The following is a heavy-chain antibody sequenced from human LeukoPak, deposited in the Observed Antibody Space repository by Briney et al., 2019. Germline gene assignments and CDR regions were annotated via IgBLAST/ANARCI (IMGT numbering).Heavy chain of an antibody. CDR1: GGTFSSYT. CDR2: IIPIFGTT. V-gene: IGHV1-69*13. D-gene: IGHD5-24*01. Sequence: SVKVSCKASGGTFSSYTISWVRQAPGQGLEWMGGIIPIFGTTNYAQKFQGRVTITADESTSTAYMELSSLRSEDTAVYYCARDLGSRDGYNPPNLFDNWGQGTPVTVSS. J-gene: IGHJ4*02. CDR3: ARDLGSRDGYNPPNLFDN.